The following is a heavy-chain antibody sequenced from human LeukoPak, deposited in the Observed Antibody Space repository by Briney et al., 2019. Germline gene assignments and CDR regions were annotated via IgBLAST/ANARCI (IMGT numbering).Heavy chain of an antibody. D-gene: IGHD3-22*01. J-gene: IGHJ4*02. Sequence: SETLSLTCTVAGGSISSYYWSWIRQPAGKGLEWIGRIYTSGSTNYNPSLKSRVTMSVDTSKNQFSLKLSSVTAADTAVYYCARDFYYYDSSGYPSEGFDYWGQGTLVTVSS. CDR2: IYTSGST. CDR3: ARDFYYYDSSGYPSEGFDY. V-gene: IGHV4-4*07. CDR1: GGSISSYY.